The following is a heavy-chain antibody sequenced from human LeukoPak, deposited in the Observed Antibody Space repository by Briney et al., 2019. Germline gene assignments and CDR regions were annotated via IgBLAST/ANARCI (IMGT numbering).Heavy chain of an antibody. V-gene: IGHV3-74*01. CDR3: AAGGGWDPSFGVVTHIDA. D-gene: IGHD3-3*01. CDR2: IDNDGHGI. Sequence: HSGGSLRLSCVTSGFTFSGYWMHWVRQGPEKGLELVSRIDNDGHGIIYADSVKGRFTTSRDNVKNTLYLHMNSLRVEDTAVYYCAAGGGWDPSFGVVTHIDAWGKGTTVVVS. CDR1: GFTFSGYW. J-gene: IGHJ6*03.